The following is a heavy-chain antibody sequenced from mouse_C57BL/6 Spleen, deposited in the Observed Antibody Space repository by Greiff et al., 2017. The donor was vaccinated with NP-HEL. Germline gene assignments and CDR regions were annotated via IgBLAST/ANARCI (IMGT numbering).Heavy chain of an antibody. CDR3: AGGSSPGMYFDV. D-gene: IGHD1-1*01. CDR1: GYAFSSSW. V-gene: IGHV1-82*01. J-gene: IGHJ1*03. Sequence: QVKLQQSGPELVKPGASVKISCKASGYAFSSSWMNWVKQRPGKGLEWIGRIYPGDGDTNYNGKLKGKATLTADKSSSTAYMQLSSLTSEDSAVYVWAGGSSPGMYFDVWGTGTTVTVSS. CDR2: IYPGDGDT.